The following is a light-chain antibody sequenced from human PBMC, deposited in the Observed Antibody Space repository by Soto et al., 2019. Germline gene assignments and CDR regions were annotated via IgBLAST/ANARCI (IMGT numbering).Light chain of an antibody. J-gene: IGLJ2*01. CDR3: CSYAGSSVVV. Sequence: QSVLTQPASVSGSPGQSITISCTGTSSDVGSYNLVSWYQQHPGKAPKLMIYEVSKRTSGFSNRFSGSKSGNTASLTISGLQAEDEADYYCCSYAGSSVVVFGGGTKLTVL. CDR1: SSDVGSYNL. CDR2: EVS. V-gene: IGLV2-23*02.